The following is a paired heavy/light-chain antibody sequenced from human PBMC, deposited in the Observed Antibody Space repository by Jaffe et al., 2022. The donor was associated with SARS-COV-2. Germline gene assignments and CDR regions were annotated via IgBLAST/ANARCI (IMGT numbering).Light chain of an antibody. J-gene: IGKJ2*01. CDR2: WAS. CDR3: QQYYSSPYT. V-gene: IGKV4-1*01. Sequence: DIVMTQSPDSLAVSLGERATINCKSSQSILYLSNNKNYLAWYQQKPGQPPKLLIYWASTRESGVPDRFSGSGSGTDFTLTISSLQAADVAIYYCQQYYSSPYTFGQGTKLEIK. CDR1: QSILYLSNNKNY.
Heavy chain of an antibody. D-gene: IGHD4-17*01. CDR1: GFTFADYA. V-gene: IGHV3-43*02. CDR3: AKDKNDYGDSGLDH. CDR2: ISGNGDDT. J-gene: IGHJ4*02. Sequence: QLVESGGGVVQPGGSLRLSCAASGFTFADYAMHWVRQAPGKGLEWISLISGNGDDTYYVDSVKGRFTISRDNDKNSLYLQMKSLTTEDTAFYFCAKDKNDYGDSGLDHWGQGTLVTVSS.